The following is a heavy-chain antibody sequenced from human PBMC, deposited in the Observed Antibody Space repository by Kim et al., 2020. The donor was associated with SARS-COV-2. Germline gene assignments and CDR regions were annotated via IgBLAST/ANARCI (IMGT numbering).Heavy chain of an antibody. D-gene: IGHD3-3*01. CDR2: IYYSGST. Sequence: SETLSLTCTVSGGSISSGGYYWSWIRQHPGKGLEWIGYIYYSGSTYYNPSLKSRVTISVDTSKNQFPLKLSSVTAADTAVYYCARAMGITIFGVVIVNWFDPWGQGTLVTVSS. J-gene: IGHJ5*02. CDR1: GGSISSGGYY. CDR3: ARAMGITIFGVVIVNWFDP. V-gene: IGHV4-31*03.